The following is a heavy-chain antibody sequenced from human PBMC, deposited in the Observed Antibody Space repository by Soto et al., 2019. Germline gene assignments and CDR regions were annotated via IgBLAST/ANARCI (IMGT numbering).Heavy chain of an antibody. CDR3: ARIQARYNWNDDAFDI. CDR1: GGTFSSYA. V-gene: IGHV1-69*13. D-gene: IGHD1-1*01. CDR2: IIPIFGTA. Sequence: SVKVSCKASGGTFSSYAISWVRQAPGQGLEWMGGIIPIFGTANYAQKFQGRVTITADESTSTAYMELSSLRSEDTAVYYCARIQARYNWNDDAFDIWGQGTMVTVSS. J-gene: IGHJ3*02.